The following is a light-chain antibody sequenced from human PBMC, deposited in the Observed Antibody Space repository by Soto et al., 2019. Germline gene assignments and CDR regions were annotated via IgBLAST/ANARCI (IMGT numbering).Light chain of an antibody. Sequence: VTITCGASQSVSSYLSWYQHKPGKAPNLLIYAESSLQSGVPSRFSGSGSGTDFTVTISSLQPEDFATYYCQQSYSTPISFGQGTRLEI. V-gene: IGKV1-39*01. J-gene: IGKJ5*01. CDR3: QQSYSTPIS. CDR1: QSVSSY. CDR2: AES.